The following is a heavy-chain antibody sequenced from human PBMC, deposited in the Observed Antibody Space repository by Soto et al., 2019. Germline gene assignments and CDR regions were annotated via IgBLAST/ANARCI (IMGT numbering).Heavy chain of an antibody. CDR2: INPNSGGT. J-gene: IGHJ4*02. CDR1: GYTVTGYS. D-gene: IGHD3-16*01. CDR3: TRANYEGLDY. V-gene: IGHV1-2*02. Sequence: ASVKVSCNASGYTVTGYSMHGVRQAPGQGLEWMGWINPNSGGTHYAQKFQGRVTLTRDTSISTAYMELSRLKSDDTAVYFCTRANYEGLDYWGQGTLVTVSS.